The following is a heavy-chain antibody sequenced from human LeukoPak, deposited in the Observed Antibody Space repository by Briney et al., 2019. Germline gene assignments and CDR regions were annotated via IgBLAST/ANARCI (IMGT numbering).Heavy chain of an antibody. J-gene: IGHJ4*02. CDR1: GFTFSSYG. V-gene: IGHV3-33*01. D-gene: IGHD6-19*01. Sequence: QPGRSLRLSCAASGFTFSSYGMHWVRQAPGKGLEWVAFIWYDGSNKYYADSVKGRFTISRDNTKNTLYLQMNRLRAEDTAVYYCAREIAVAVDYWGQGTLVTVSS. CDR2: IWYDGSNK. CDR3: AREIAVAVDY.